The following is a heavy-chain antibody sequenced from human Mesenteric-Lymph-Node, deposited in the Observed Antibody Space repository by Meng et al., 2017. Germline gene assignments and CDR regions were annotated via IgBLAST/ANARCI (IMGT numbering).Heavy chain of an antibody. D-gene: IGHD3-10*01. Sequence: ASAKVSCKASGYTFTSYYMHWVRQAPGQGLEWMGIINPSGGSTSYAQKFQGRVTMTRDTSTSTVYMELSSMRSEDTTVYYCARERRITMVRGVIGDDAFDIWGQGTMVTVSS. V-gene: IGHV1-46*01. J-gene: IGHJ3*02. CDR3: ARERRITMVRGVIGDDAFDI. CDR2: INPSGGST. CDR1: GYTFTSYY.